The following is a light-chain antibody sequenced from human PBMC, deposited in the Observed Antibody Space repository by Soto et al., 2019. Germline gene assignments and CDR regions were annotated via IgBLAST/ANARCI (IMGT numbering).Light chain of an antibody. CDR3: QQRQYWPPIT. CDR1: QSVSSY. Sequence: VLTQSKATLSLSPGERATLSCRASQSVSSYLAWYQQKPGQAPRLLIYDTSNRATGVPARFSGSGSGTDFTLTISSLEPEDCAIYYCQQRQYWPPITFGQGTRLEIK. J-gene: IGKJ5*01. CDR2: DTS. V-gene: IGKV3-11*01.